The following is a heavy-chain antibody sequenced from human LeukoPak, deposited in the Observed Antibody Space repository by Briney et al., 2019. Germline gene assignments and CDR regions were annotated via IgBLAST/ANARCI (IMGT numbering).Heavy chain of an antibody. D-gene: IGHD2-2*01. CDR1: GFTFSSYG. CDR2: ISGSGGST. V-gene: IGHV3-23*01. CDR3: AHGTMYQLDY. Sequence: PGGSLRLSCAASGFTFSSYGMSWVRQAPGKGLEWVSAISGSGGSTYYADSVKGRFTISRDNSKSTLYLQMNSLRAEDTAVYYCAHGTMYQLDYWGQGTLVTVSS. J-gene: IGHJ4*02.